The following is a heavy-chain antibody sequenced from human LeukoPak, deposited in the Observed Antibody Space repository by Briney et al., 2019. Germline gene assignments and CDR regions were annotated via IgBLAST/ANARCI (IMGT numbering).Heavy chain of an antibody. D-gene: IGHD6-19*01. J-gene: IGHJ4*02. V-gene: IGHV3-30*18. Sequence: GGSLRLSCAASGFTFSSYGMHWVRQAPGKGLEWVAVISYDGSNKYYADSVKGRFTISRDNSKNTPYLQMNSLRAEDTAVYYCAKGCSGWLFCTGTDDYWGQGTLVTVSS. CDR3: AKGCSGWLFCTGTDDY. CDR1: GFTFSSYG. CDR2: ISYDGSNK.